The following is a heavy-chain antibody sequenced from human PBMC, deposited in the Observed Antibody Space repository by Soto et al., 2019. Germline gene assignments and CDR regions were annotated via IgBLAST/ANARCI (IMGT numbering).Heavy chain of an antibody. CDR2: IDPTDSYT. V-gene: IGHV5-10-1*01. CDR3: ARRGGVAAAIWGY. D-gene: IGHD6-13*01. J-gene: IGHJ4*02. CDR1: GYSFTTYW. Sequence: GESLKISCQASGYSFTTYWISWVRQMPGKGLECMGRIDPTDSYTDYGPSFEGHVTVSVDTSKNQFSLKLSSVTAADTAVYYCARRGGVAAAIWGYWGQGTLVTVSS.